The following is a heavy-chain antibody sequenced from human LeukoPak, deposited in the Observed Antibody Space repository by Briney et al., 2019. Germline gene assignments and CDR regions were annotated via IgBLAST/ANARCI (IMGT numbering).Heavy chain of an antibody. Sequence: SVKVSCKASGGTFSSYAISWVRQAPGQGLEWMGGIIPIFGTANYAQKFQGRVTITTDESTSTAYMELSSLRSEDTAVYYCARGSRSIYYILTGPLGYWGQGTLVTVSS. V-gene: IGHV1-69*05. CDR1: GGTFSSYA. CDR3: ARGSRSIYYILTGPLGY. J-gene: IGHJ4*02. D-gene: IGHD3-9*01. CDR2: IIPIFGTA.